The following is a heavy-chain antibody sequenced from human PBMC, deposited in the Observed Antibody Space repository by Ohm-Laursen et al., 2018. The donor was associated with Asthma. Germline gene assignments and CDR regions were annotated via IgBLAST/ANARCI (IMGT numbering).Heavy chain of an antibody. D-gene: IGHD3-10*01. V-gene: IGHV1-69*10. Sequence: SVKVSCKSSGGNFDTYAITWVRQAPGQGLEWVGVIIPLFGLPNYAQKFKGRVTITADKSTSTAYMDLTSLTSDDTAVYYCARHDWLGVRDHAFDIWGQGTMVTVSS. J-gene: IGHJ3*02. CDR3: ARHDWLGVRDHAFDI. CDR2: IIPLFGLP. CDR1: GGNFDTYA.